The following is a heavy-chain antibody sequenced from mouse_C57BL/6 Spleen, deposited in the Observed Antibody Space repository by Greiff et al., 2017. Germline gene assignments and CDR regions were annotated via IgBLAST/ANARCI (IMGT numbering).Heavy chain of an antibody. CDR1: GYTFTSYW. Sequence: QVQLQQPGAELVRPGSSVKLSCKASGYTFTSYWMHWVKQRPIQGLEWIGNIDPSDSETHYNQKFKDKATLTVDKSSSTAYMQLSSLTSEDSAVYYCAREGNDYDGAWFAYWGQGTLVTVSA. CDR2: IDPSDSET. V-gene: IGHV1-52*01. D-gene: IGHD2-4*01. CDR3: AREGNDYDGAWFAY. J-gene: IGHJ3*01.